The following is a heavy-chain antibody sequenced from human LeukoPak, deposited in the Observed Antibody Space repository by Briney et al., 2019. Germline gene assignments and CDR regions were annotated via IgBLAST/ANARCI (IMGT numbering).Heavy chain of an antibody. J-gene: IGHJ4*02. CDR1: GYTFTSYG. V-gene: IGHV1-18*01. CDR3: ARDGHRYSYGSDAEGY. CDR2: ISAYNGNT. D-gene: IGHD5-18*01. Sequence: ASVKVSCKASGYTFTSYGISWVRQAPGQGLEWMGWISAYNGNTNYAQKLQGRVTMTTDTSTSTAYMELRSLRSDDTAVYYCARDGHRYSYGSDAEGYWGQGTLVTVSS.